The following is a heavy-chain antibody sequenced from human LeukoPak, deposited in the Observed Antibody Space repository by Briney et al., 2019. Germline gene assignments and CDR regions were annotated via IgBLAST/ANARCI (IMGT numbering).Heavy chain of an antibody. CDR3: VKVVMSAWYLPFDY. J-gene: IGHJ4*02. V-gene: IGHV3-64D*06. Sequence: GGSLRLSCSASGSTFSSFAMHWVRQAPGKGLEYVSGISSNGGTTYYADSVKGRFTISRDNSKNTLALQMSSLRAEDTAVYYCVKVVMSAWYLPFDYWGQGTLVTVSA. CDR2: ISSNGGTT. CDR1: GSTFSSFA. D-gene: IGHD6-19*01.